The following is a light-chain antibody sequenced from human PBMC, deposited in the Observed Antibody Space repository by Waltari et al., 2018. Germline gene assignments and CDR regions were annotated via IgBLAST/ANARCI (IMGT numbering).Light chain of an antibody. J-gene: IGKJ1*01. CDR1: QSVGRA. CDR2: GAS. CDR3: QRNDRLPVT. Sequence: IVLPQSPGTLSLSPGERATLSCRASQSVGRALIWYKQKPGQAPRLLIYGASTRATGIPDRFSGSGFGTDFSLTISRLEPEDFAVYYCQRNDRLPVTFGQGTKVEIK. V-gene: IGKV3-20*01.